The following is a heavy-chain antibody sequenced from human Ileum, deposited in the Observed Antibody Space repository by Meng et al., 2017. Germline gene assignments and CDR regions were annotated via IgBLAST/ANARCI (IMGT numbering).Heavy chain of an antibody. Sequence: VQRVESGGGLVKPGGSLRLSRAASGFTFSPYTMDWVRQAPGKGLEWVSSIIGSGNNIYYADSVKGRFTISRDNAKSSLYLQMNSLRDEDTAVYYCARERAGYYYDYWGQGTLVTVSS. CDR3: ARERAGYYYDY. D-gene: IGHD3-9*01. V-gene: IGHV3-21*01. J-gene: IGHJ4*02. CDR2: IIGSGNNI. CDR1: GFTFSPYT.